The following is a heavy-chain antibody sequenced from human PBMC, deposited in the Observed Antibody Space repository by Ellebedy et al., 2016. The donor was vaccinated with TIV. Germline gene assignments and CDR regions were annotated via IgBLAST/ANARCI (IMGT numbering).Heavy chain of an antibody. CDR2: IWGDGSIK. J-gene: IGHJ4*02. V-gene: IGHV3-33*06. Sequence: PGGSLRLSCAASGFTFSTYVIHWVRQAPGKGLEWIAVIWGDGSIKDFADSVKGRFTISRDNSKNTVYLQMDSLRADDTAVYYVAKERTSLHSEAAVLESWGQGTLVTVSS. CDR3: AKERTSLHSEAAVLES. D-gene: IGHD6-25*01. CDR1: GFTFSTYV.